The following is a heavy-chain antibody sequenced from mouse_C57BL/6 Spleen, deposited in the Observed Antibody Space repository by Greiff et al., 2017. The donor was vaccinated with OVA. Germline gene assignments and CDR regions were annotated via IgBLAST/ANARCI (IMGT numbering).Heavy chain of an antibody. CDR3: ARTVYYGNYLAWFAY. J-gene: IGHJ3*01. CDR1: GYSFTSYY. CDR2: IYPGSGNT. V-gene: IGHV1-66*01. D-gene: IGHD2-1*01. Sequence: VKLQQSGPELVKPGASVKISCKASGYSFTSYYIHWVKQRPGQGLEWIGWIYPGSGNTKYNEKFKGKATLTADTSSSTAYMQLSSLTSEDSAVYYCARTVYYGNYLAWFAYWGQGTLVTVSA.